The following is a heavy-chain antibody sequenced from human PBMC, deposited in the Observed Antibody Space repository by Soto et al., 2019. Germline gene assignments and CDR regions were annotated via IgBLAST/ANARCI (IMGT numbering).Heavy chain of an antibody. CDR1: GYTFTSYD. CDR2: MNPNSGNT. Sequence: ASVKVSCKASGYTFTSYDINWVLQATGQGLEWMGWMNPNSGNTGYAQKFQGRVTMTRNTSISTAYMELSSLRSEDTAVYYCARGVATIYYYYYGMDVWGQGTTVTVSS. V-gene: IGHV1-8*01. CDR3: ARGVATIYYYYYGMDV. D-gene: IGHD5-12*01. J-gene: IGHJ6*02.